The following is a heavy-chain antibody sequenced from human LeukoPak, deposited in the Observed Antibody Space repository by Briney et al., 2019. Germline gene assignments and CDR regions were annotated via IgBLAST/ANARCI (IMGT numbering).Heavy chain of an antibody. CDR2: INQDGSEN. CDR3: AGSISGNDNYFFSY. D-gene: IGHD3-10*01. Sequence: AGSLRLSCAASGFTFSSYWMSWVRQAPGKGLEWVANINQDGSENYYVDSVKGRFTISRDNAKNSLYLQMNSLRAEDTAVYYCAGSISGNDNYFFSYWGQGTLVTVSS. CDR1: GFTFSSYW. J-gene: IGHJ4*02. V-gene: IGHV3-7*05.